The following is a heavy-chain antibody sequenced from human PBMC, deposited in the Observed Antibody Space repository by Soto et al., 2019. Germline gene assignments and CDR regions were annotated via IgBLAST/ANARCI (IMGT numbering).Heavy chain of an antibody. CDR3: ARGGQWDFLSDY. Sequence: QVQLVQSGAEVKKHGASVKVSCMASGYTFTRYYINWVRQAPGQGLEWMGWVSAYNGNTHYEQKLQGRVTLTTDTSTSTAYMELRSLRSDDTAVYFCARGGQWDFLSDYWGQGTLVTVSS. V-gene: IGHV1-18*01. CDR1: GYTFTRYY. CDR2: VSAYNGNT. D-gene: IGHD1-26*01. J-gene: IGHJ4*02.